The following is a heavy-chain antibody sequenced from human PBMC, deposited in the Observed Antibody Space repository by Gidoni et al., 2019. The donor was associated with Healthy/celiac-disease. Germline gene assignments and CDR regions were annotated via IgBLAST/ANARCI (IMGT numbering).Heavy chain of an antibody. CDR1: GGSISSYY. CDR2: IYYSGST. V-gene: IGHV4-59*08. Sequence: QVQLQESGPGLVKPSETLSLTCTVSGGSISSYYWSWIRQPPGKGLEWIGYIYYSGSTNYNPSLKSRVTISVDTSKNQFSLKLSSVTAADTAVYYCVTSLGLYDAFDIWGQGTMVTVSS. D-gene: IGHD2-15*01. J-gene: IGHJ3*02. CDR3: VTSLGLYDAFDI.